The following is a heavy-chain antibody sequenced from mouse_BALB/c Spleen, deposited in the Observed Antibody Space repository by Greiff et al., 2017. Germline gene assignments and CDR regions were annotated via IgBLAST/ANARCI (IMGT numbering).Heavy chain of an antibody. CDR1: GFTFSSYG. CDR2: INSNGGST. CDR3: AGDLLTMTSYYAMDY. V-gene: IGHV5-6-3*01. J-gene: IGHJ4*01. D-gene: IGHD1-1*02. Sequence: EVMLVESGGGLVQPGGSLKLSCAASGFTFSSYGMSWVRQTPDKRLELVATINSNGGSTYYPDSVKGRFTISRDNAKNTLYLQMSSLKSEDTAMYYCAGDLLTMTSYYAMDYWGQGTSVTVSS.